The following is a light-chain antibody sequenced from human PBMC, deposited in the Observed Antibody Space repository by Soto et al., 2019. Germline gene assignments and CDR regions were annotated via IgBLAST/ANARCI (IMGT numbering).Light chain of an antibody. Sequence: SYELTQPPSVSVSPGQTASITCSGDKLGDKYACWYQQKPGQLPVLVIYQDSKRPSGIPKRFSGSNSGNTATLTIRGTQAMDEADHYCQAWDSSNAYVVFGGGTKLTVL. CDR1: KLGDKY. V-gene: IGLV3-1*01. CDR3: QAWDSSNAYVV. CDR2: QDS. J-gene: IGLJ2*01.